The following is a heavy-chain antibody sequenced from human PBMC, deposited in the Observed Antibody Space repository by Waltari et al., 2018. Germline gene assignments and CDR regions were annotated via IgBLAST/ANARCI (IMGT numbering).Heavy chain of an antibody. CDR2: SSGSGDST. V-gene: IGHV3-23*01. CDR1: GSTLSSCA. CDR3: ASHRSGWYRPDY. D-gene: IGHD6-19*01. J-gene: IGHJ4*02. Sequence: EVQLLESGGNLVQQGGSLRLSFAASGSTLSSCAMSAGRQGPGKGLGWVSGSSGSGDSTYYADSVKGRFTISRDKPKNTLYLQMNSLRAEDTAVYYCASHRSGWYRPDYWGQGTLVTVSS.